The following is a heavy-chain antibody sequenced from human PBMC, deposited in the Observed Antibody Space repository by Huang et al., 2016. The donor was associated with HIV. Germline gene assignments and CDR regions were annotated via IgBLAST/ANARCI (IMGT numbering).Heavy chain of an antibody. J-gene: IGHJ4*02. CDR2: VYQSGRT. V-gene: IGHV4-39*01. CDR1: GDFISSTTYY. CDR3: ASQHIGAAATWF. D-gene: IGHD6-13*01. Sequence: QLQLQESGPGQVKPSETLSLTCTVSGDFISSTTYYWGWIRQSPGKGLEWVGSVYQSGRTNSNPSLKSRVTLSVDTSRNQFSLRLNSVTAADTAVYYCASQHIGAAATWFWGRGTQVAVSS.